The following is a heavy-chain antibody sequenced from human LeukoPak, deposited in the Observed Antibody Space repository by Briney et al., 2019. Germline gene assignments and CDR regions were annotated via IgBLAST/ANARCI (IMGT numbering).Heavy chain of an antibody. V-gene: IGHV3-30*02. Sequence: SGGSLRLSCAASGFTFSSYGMHWVRQAPGKGLEWVAFIRYDGSNKYYADAVKGRFTISRDNSKNTLYLQMNSLRAEDTAVYYCARGDSSSWYSYYYYGMDVWGQGTTVTVSS. CDR2: IRYDGSNK. J-gene: IGHJ6*02. CDR3: ARGDSSSWYSYYYYGMDV. CDR1: GFTFSSYG. D-gene: IGHD6-13*01.